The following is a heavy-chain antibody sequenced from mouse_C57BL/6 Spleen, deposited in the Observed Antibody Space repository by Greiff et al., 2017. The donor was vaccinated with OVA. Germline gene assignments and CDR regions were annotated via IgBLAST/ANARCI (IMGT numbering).Heavy chain of an antibody. CDR1: GFTFTDYY. V-gene: IGHV7-3*01. Sequence: EVQLVESGGGLVQPGGSLSLSCAASGFTFTDYYMSWVRQPPGKALEWLGFIRNKANGYTTEYSASVKGRFTISRDNSQSILYLQMNALRAEDSATYYCARYGLNWEFAYWGQGTLVTVSA. D-gene: IGHD4-1*01. CDR3: ARYGLNWEFAY. J-gene: IGHJ3*01. CDR2: IRNKANGYTT.